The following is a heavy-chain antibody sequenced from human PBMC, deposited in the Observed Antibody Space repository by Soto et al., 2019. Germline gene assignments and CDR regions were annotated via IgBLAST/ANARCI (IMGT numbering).Heavy chain of an antibody. Sequence: QVQLVQSGAEVKKPGASVNVSCKASGFTFIKYAMHWVRPAPGQRPEWMGWINAGNGNTRYSQRWQGGVTITRDTSASTVYMDLSSLSSEDTAVDYCARDYAASAVAGITLLAHWGQGTLVTVSS. D-gene: IGHD5-12*01. CDR2: INAGNGNT. J-gene: IGHJ4*01. CDR1: GFTFIKYA. V-gene: IGHV1-3*01. CDR3: ARDYAASAVAGITLLAH.